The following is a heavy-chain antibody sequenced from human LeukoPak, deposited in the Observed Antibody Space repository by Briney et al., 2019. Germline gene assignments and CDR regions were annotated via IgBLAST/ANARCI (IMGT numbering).Heavy chain of an antibody. V-gene: IGHV3-33*06. CDR3: AKDRSKDGYNLDAFDI. CDR2: IWYDGSNE. Sequence: PGRSLRLSCAASGFTFSTYGMHWVRQAPGKGLEWVAVIWYDGSNEYYADSVKGRFTISRGNSKNTLYLQMNSLRAEDTAVYYCAKDRSKDGYNLDAFDIWGLGTMVTVSS. J-gene: IGHJ3*02. D-gene: IGHD5-24*01. CDR1: GFTFSTYG.